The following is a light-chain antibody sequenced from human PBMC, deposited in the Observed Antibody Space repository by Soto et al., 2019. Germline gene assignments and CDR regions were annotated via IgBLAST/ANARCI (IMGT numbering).Light chain of an antibody. CDR3: QQYNSYWP. CDR2: AAS. J-gene: IGKJ1*01. V-gene: IGKV1-9*01. Sequence: DIRLTQSPSFLSAYVGARVAITFRASQGISNHLAWYQQKPGKAPRLLIYAASTLHSGVPSRFSGSGSGTEFTLTISSLQPDDFATYYCQQYNSYWPFGQGTKAAIK. CDR1: QGISNH.